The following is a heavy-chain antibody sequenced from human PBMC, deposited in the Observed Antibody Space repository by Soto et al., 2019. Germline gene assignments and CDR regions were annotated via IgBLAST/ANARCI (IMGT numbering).Heavy chain of an antibody. CDR1: GGSISSYY. V-gene: IGHV4-59*01. D-gene: IGHD1-26*01. CDR3: ARSFRPRGAPYYGIDV. CDR2: IYYRGST. J-gene: IGHJ6*02. Sequence: SETLSLTCTVSGGSISSYYWSCIRQPPAKGLEWIGYIYYRGSTNYNPSLQSRVTISVDTSKNQFSLKLSSVTAAATAVYYCARSFRPRGAPYYGIDVWGQGTTVTVSS.